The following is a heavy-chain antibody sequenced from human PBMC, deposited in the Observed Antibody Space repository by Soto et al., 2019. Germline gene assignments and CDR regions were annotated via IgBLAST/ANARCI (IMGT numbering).Heavy chain of an antibody. D-gene: IGHD3-16*01. Sequence: PGGSLRLSCSGSGFNFSDYYMNWIRQTPVKGLEWVSSILSLESHKYHAASVMGRFSISRDNAKKSLFLQMNNLRAEDTGIYLCATGLKDASNRPSFDSWGPGTPVTVSS. V-gene: IGHV3-11*01. CDR1: GFNFSDYY. CDR2: ILSLESHK. J-gene: IGHJ4*02. CDR3: ATGLKDASNRPSFDS.